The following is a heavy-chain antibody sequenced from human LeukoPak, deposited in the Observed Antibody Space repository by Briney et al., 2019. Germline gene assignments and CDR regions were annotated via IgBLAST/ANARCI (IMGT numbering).Heavy chain of an antibody. J-gene: IGHJ2*01. Sequence: SETLSLTCTVSGGSISSHYWSWIRQPPGKGLEWIGSIYYSGGTNYNPSLKSRVTISIDTSKNQFSLKLSSVTAADTAVYYCARLVYGDYVDWYFDLWGRGTLVTVSS. CDR1: GGSISSHY. CDR2: IYYSGGT. CDR3: ARLVYGDYVDWYFDL. V-gene: IGHV4-59*11. D-gene: IGHD4-17*01.